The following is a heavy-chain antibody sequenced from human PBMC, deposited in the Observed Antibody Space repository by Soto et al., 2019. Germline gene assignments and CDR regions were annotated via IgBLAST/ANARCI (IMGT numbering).Heavy chain of an antibody. J-gene: IGHJ6*02. V-gene: IGHV1-69*02. CDR3: ARTGGGLGYCSSTSCLYGMDV. CDR1: GGTFSSYT. Sequence: SVKVSCKASGGTFSSYTISWVRQAPGQGLEWMGRIIPTLGIANYAQKFQGRVTITADKSTSTAYMELSSLRSEDTAVYYCARTGGGLGYCSSTSCLYGMDVWGQGTTVTV. CDR2: IIPTLGIA. D-gene: IGHD2-2*01.